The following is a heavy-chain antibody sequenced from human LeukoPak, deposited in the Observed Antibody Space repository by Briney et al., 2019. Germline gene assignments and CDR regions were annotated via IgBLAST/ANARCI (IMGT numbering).Heavy chain of an antibody. CDR2: IYTSGST. J-gene: IGHJ6*03. D-gene: IGHD6-19*01. V-gene: IGHV4-4*07. CDR3: ARESHNSSGWYYYYYYYMDV. CDR1: GGSISSYY. Sequence: PSETLSLTCTVSGGSISSYYWSWIRQSAGKGLEWIGRIYTSGSTSYNPSLKSRVTMSVDTSKNQFSLKLSSVTAVDTAVYYCARESHNSSGWYYYYYYYMDVWGKGTTVTVSS.